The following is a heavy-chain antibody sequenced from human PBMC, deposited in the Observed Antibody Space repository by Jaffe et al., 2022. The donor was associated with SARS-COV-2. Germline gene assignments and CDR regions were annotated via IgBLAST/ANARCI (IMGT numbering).Heavy chain of an antibody. J-gene: IGHJ6*02. Sequence: EVQLLESGGGLVQPGGSLRLSCAASGFTFSSYAMSWVRQAPGKGLEWVSAISGSGGSTYYADSVKGRFTISRDNSKNTLYLQMNSLRAEDTAVYYCAKGGATVKGGPLSYYYYGMDVWGQGTTVTVSS. V-gene: IGHV3-23*01. CDR1: GFTFSSYA. CDR2: ISGSGGST. CDR3: AKGGATVKGGPLSYYYYGMDV. D-gene: IGHD4-17*01.